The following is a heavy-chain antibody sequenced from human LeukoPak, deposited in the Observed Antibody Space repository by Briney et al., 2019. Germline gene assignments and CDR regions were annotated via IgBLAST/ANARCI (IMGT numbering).Heavy chain of an antibody. V-gene: IGHV4-34*01. Sequence: GLXXXXXINHSGSTNYNPSLKSRVTISVDTSKNQFSLKLSSVTAADTAVYYCARGVVGATTSAYYFDYWGQGTLVTVSS. D-gene: IGHD1-26*01. CDR2: INHSGST. J-gene: IGHJ4*02. CDR3: ARGVVGATTSAYYFDY.